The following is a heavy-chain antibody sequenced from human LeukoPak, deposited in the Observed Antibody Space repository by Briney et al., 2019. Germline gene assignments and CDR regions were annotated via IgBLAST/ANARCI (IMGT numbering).Heavy chain of an antibody. Sequence: PSETLSLTCTVSGGSISSSSYYWGWIRQPPGKGLEWIGSIYYSGSTYYNPSLKSRVTISVDTSKNQFSLKLSSVTAADTAVYYCARDLRGNPFDYWGQGTLVTVSS. CDR2: IYYSGST. D-gene: IGHD4-23*01. CDR3: ARDLRGNPFDY. J-gene: IGHJ4*02. CDR1: GGSISSSSYY. V-gene: IGHV4-39*07.